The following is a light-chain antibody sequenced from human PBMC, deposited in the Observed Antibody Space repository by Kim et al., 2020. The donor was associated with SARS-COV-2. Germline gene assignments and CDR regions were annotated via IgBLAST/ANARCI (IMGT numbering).Light chain of an antibody. Sequence: TCQRGVPSRFSGSGSGTVFTITISSLQPEDFAIYYCHQSYSTAWTFGQGTKVDIK. CDR3: HQSYSTAWT. J-gene: IGKJ1*01. V-gene: IGKV1-39*01.